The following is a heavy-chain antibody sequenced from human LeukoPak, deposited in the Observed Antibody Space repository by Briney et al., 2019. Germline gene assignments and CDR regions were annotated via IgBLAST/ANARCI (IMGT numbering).Heavy chain of an antibody. Sequence: GGSLRLSCAASGLTVSTNYMSWVRQVPGKGLEWVSLIYSSGSTYYADSVKGRFTISRDHSKNTLYLQMNSLTAEDTAVYYCARTSLSGDGYKVGYFDYWGPGTLVTVSS. D-gene: IGHD5-24*01. J-gene: IGHJ4*02. CDR3: ARTSLSGDGYKVGYFDY. CDR2: IYSSGST. CDR1: GLTVSTNY. V-gene: IGHV3-53*01.